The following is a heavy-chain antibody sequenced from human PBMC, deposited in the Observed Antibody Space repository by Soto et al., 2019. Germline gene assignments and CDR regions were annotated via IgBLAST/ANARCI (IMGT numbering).Heavy chain of an antibody. D-gene: IGHD1-26*01. CDR2: ISGSGAST. CDR3: AKNSKGYSGSYFDY. CDR1: GFSFSGYA. J-gene: IGHJ4*02. V-gene: IGHV3-23*01. Sequence: EVQLLESGGGVGQPGGSLRLSCAATGFSFSGYAMSWVRQAAGKGLEWVSTISGSGASTFYADSVKGRFTISRDNSKNTCYLQITSLRAEDTAVYYCAKNSKGYSGSYFDYSGQGTLVTVSS.